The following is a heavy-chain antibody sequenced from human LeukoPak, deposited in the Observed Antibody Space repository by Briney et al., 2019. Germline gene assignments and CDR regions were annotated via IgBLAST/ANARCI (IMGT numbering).Heavy chain of an antibody. J-gene: IGHJ6*03. CDR1: GFTFTNYG. D-gene: IGHD1-26*01. Sequence: GGSLRLSCATSGFTFTNYGMHWVRQAPGHGLEWVAFIRIDGSTKYYADSVKGRFTISRDNSQNTFYLQMNSLRGGDTAVYYCARESGSYSGDYYYYYMDVWGKGTTVTVSS. CDR2: IRIDGSTK. CDR3: ARESGSYSGDYYYYYMDV. V-gene: IGHV3-30*02.